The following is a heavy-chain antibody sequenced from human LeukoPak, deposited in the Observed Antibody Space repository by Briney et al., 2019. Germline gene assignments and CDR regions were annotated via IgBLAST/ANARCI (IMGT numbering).Heavy chain of an antibody. CDR3: ARVRAGPGHYYMDV. D-gene: IGHD1-14*01. J-gene: IGHJ6*03. V-gene: IGHV3-11*01. CDR1: GFTFSDYY. CDR2: ISSSGSTI. Sequence: PGGSLRLSCAASGFTFSDYYMSWTRQAPGKGLEWVSYISSSGSTIYYADSVKGRFTISRDNAKNSLYLQMNSLRAEDTAVYYCARVRAGPGHYYMDVWGKGTTVTVSS.